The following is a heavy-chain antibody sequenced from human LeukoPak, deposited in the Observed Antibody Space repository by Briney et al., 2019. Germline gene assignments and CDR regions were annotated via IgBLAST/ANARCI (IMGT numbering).Heavy chain of an antibody. CDR2: ISGSGGST. V-gene: IGHV3-23*01. CDR3: AKGISSTNWGAFDI. J-gene: IGHJ3*02. Sequence: GSLRLSFAASGFTFSSYAMSWVRPAPGKGLEWVSAISGSGGSTYYADSVKGRFTISRDNSKNTLYLQMNSLRAEDTAVYYCAKGISSTNWGAFDIWGQGTMVTVSS. CDR1: GFTFSSYA. D-gene: IGHD2-2*01.